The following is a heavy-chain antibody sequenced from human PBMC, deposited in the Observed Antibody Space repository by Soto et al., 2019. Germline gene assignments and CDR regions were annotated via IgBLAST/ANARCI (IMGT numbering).Heavy chain of an antibody. Sequence: QVQLQQWGAGLLKPSETLSLTCAVYGGSFSGYYWSWIRQPPGKGLEWIGEINHSGSTNYNPSLKSRVTISVDTSKNQFSLKLSSVTAAETAVYYCARDHHLYYYYYGMDVWGQGTTVTVSS. CDR2: INHSGST. CDR3: ARDHHLYYYYYGMDV. V-gene: IGHV4-34*01. J-gene: IGHJ6*02. CDR1: GGSFSGYY.